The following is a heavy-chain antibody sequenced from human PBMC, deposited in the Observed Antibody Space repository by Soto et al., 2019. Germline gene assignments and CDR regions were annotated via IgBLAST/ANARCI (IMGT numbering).Heavy chain of an antibody. CDR1: GFTFSSYA. Sequence: EVQLLESGGGLVQPGGSLRLSCAASGFTFSSYAMSWFRQAPGKGLEWVSAISGSGGSTYYADSVKGRFTISRDNSKNTLYLQTNSLRAEDTAVYYCAKDVGLGAARPKQFDYCGQGPLVTVSS. CDR2: ISGSGGST. J-gene: IGHJ4*02. V-gene: IGHV3-23*01. CDR3: AKDVGLGAARPKQFDY. D-gene: IGHD6-6*01.